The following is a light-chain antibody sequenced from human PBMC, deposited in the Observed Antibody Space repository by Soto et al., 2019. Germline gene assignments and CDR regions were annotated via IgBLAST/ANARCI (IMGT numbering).Light chain of an antibody. V-gene: IGKV3-20*01. CDR3: QQYGSSPPNT. Sequence: EIVLTQSPGTLSLSPGERATLSCRASQSVSSNYLAWYQQKPGQAPRLLIYAASSRATGIPDRFSGSGSGTDFTLPISRLEPEDFAVYYFQQYGSSPPNTFGQGTKLDIK. CDR2: AAS. CDR1: QSVSSNY. J-gene: IGKJ2*01.